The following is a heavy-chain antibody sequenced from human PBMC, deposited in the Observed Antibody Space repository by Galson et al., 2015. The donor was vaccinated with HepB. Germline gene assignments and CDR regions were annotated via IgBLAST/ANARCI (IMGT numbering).Heavy chain of an antibody. Sequence: SLRLSCAASGFTFSSYSVSWVRQAPGKGLEWISYISSSSSTIYYADSVKGRFTISRDNAKNTLYLQMNSPRAEDTAVYYCASRGREWSGAYWGQGALVTVSS. J-gene: IGHJ4*02. CDR3: ASRGREWSGAY. D-gene: IGHD1-26*01. CDR2: ISSSSSTI. CDR1: GFTFSSYS. V-gene: IGHV3-48*01.